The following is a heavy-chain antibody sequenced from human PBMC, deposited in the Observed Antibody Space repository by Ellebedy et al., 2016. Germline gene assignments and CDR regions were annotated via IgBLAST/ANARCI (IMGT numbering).Heavy chain of an antibody. Sequence: GESLKISCAASGFTFSDPNMDWVRQVPGKGLEWVARTRGKVNGYSTEYAATVKGRFTISRDDSRDLLFLQMNSLRVDDTAVYYCTRGRVGRTPFESWGQGALVTVSS. CDR1: GFTFSDPN. D-gene: IGHD1-26*01. J-gene: IGHJ4*02. CDR2: TRGKVNGYST. CDR3: TRGRVGRTPFES. V-gene: IGHV3-72*01.